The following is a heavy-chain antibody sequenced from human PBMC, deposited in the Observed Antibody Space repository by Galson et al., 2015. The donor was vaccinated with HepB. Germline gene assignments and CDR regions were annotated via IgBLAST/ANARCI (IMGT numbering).Heavy chain of an antibody. CDR1: GYTFTNYG. V-gene: IGHV1-18*04. D-gene: IGHD1-1*01. Sequence: SVKVSCKASGYTFTNYGFTWVRQASGQGLEWIGWIGAYNGDTRYAPKMQGRVTLTADTSTSTAYMELRSLRSDDTAVYYCARTTKIHYYYAMDVWGQGATVTVSS. J-gene: IGHJ6*02. CDR3: ARTTKIHYYYAMDV. CDR2: IGAYNGDT.